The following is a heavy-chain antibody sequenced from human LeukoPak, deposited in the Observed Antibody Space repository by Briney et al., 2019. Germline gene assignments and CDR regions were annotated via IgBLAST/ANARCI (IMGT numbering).Heavy chain of an antibody. Sequence: SETLSLTCAVYGGSFSGYYWSWIRQPAGKGLEWIGEINHSGSTNYNPSLKSRVTISVDTSKNQFSLKLSSVTAADTAVYYCARPIKGWFDPWGQGTLVTVSS. J-gene: IGHJ5*02. D-gene: IGHD5-24*01. V-gene: IGHV4-34*01. CDR3: ARPIKGWFDP. CDR1: GGSFSGYY. CDR2: INHSGST.